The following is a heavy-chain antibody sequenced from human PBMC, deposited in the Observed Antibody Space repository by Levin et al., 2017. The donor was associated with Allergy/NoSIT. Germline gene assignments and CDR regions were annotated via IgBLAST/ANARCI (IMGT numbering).Heavy chain of an antibody. V-gene: IGHV4-30-4*01. Sequence: TSETLSLTCTVSGGSISSGDYYWSWIRQPPGKGLEWIGYIYYSGSTYYNPSLRSRVTISVDTSKNQFSLNLSSVTAADTAVYYCARDRRAITTNSGGFDIWGQGTMVTVSS. J-gene: IGHJ3*02. CDR1: GGSISSGDYY. CDR2: IYYSGST. D-gene: IGHD3-22*01. CDR3: ARDRRAITTNSGGFDI.